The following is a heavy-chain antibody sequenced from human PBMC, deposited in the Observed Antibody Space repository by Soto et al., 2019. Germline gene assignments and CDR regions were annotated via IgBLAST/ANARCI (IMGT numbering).Heavy chain of an antibody. V-gene: IGHV1-18*04. CDR3: ARDRGYSGKSDAFDI. Sequence: QVQLVQSGAEVKKPGASVKVSCKASGYTFTSYGITWVRQAPGQGPEYMGWISAYNGNTNYAQKLQGRVTMTTDTSTSTADMELRSLRSDDTAVYYCARDRGYSGKSDAFDIWGQGTMVTVSS. J-gene: IGHJ3*02. D-gene: IGHD1-26*01. CDR2: ISAYNGNT. CDR1: GYTFTSYG.